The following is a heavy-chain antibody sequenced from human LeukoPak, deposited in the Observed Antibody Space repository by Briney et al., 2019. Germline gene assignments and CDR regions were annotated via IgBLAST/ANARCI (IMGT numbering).Heavy chain of an antibody. CDR2: IYYSGST. CDR1: GGYISSYY. Sequence: PSETLSLTCTVSGGYISSYYWSWIRQPPGKGLEWIGYIYYSGSTNYNPSLKSRVTISVDTSKNQFSLKLSSVAAADTAVYYCARDRSNPYYDFCSGQGWFDPWGQGTLVTVSS. CDR3: ARDRSNPYYDFCSGQGWFDP. J-gene: IGHJ5*02. D-gene: IGHD3-3*01. V-gene: IGHV4-59*01.